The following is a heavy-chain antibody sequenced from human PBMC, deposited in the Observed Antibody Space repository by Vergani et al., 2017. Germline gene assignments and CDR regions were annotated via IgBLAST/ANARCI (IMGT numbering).Heavy chain of an antibody. J-gene: IGHJ1*01. D-gene: IGHD2-15*01. V-gene: IGHV3-30*03. CDR3: ATKSCGTPGCQIGYFSE. Sequence: QVHLVESGGGVVQPGRSLRLSCVVSGFTSSYYGMHWVRQAPGKGLEWVAVISYDGTQKYYADSVKGRFTISRDNSKSALYLQMNSLRTEYTAVYYCATKSCGTPGCQIGYFSEWGQGTLVTVSS. CDR2: ISYDGTQK. CDR1: GFTSSYYG.